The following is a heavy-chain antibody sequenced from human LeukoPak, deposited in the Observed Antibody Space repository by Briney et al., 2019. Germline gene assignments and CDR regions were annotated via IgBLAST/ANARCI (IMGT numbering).Heavy chain of an antibody. CDR2: IKSKFDGGTT. Sequence: PGGSLRLSCAASGFTFSDAWMTWVRQAPGKGLEWVGRIKSKFDGGTTDYAAPVKGRFIISRDDSRNTLYLQMGSLKTEDTAVYYCTTLASRSPYYYYGMDVWGQGTTVTVSS. V-gene: IGHV3-15*01. CDR3: TTLASRSPYYYYGMDV. J-gene: IGHJ6*02. CDR1: GFTFSDAW.